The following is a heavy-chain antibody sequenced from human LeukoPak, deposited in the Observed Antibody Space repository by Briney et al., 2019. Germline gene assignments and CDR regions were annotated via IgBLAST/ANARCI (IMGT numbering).Heavy chain of an antibody. V-gene: IGHV4-59*01. D-gene: IGHD3-10*01. Sequence: SETLSLTCTVSGGSISSYYWTWIRQPPGKGLEWIGYIYYSGSTNYNPSLKSRVTISVDTSNNQFSLKLSSVTAADTAVYYCARGPPGGQFDPWGQGALVTVSS. CDR1: GGSISSYY. CDR3: ARGPPGGQFDP. J-gene: IGHJ5*02. CDR2: IYYSGST.